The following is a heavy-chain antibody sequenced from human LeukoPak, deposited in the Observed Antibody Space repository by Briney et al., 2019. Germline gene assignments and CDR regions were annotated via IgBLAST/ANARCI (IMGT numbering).Heavy chain of an antibody. CDR2: IYYSGST. D-gene: IGHD2-2*01. CDR1: GGSFSGYY. J-gene: IGHJ4*02. V-gene: IGHV4-34*01. CDR3: ARSSRSPLIVVVPAAPFDY. Sequence: SETLSLTCAVYGGSFSGYYWSWIRQPPGKGLEWIGSIYYSGSTYYNPSPKSRVTISVDTSKNQFSLKLSSVTAADTAVYYCARSSRSPLIVVVPAAPFDYWGQGTLVTVSS.